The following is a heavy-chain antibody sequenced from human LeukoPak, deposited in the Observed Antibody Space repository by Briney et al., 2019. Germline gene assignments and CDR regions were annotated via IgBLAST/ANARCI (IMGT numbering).Heavy chain of an antibody. CDR2: IYTSGST. Sequence: SETLFLTCTVSGGSISSYYWSWIRQPAGKGLEWIGRIYTSGSTNYNPSLKSRVTMSVDTSKNQFSLKLSSVTAADTAVYYCARAYGDYEIDAFDIWGQGTMVTVSS. CDR1: GGSISSYY. CDR3: ARAYGDYEIDAFDI. V-gene: IGHV4-4*07. J-gene: IGHJ3*02. D-gene: IGHD4-17*01.